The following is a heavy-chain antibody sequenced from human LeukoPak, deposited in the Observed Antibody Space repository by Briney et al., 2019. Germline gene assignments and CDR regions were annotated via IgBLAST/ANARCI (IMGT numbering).Heavy chain of an antibody. CDR1: GYTLTELS. D-gene: IGHD3-16*02. CDR3: ATPYDYVWGSYRLGPGAFDI. V-gene: IGHV1-24*01. Sequence: ASVKVSCKVSGYTLTELSMHWVRQAPGKGLEWMGGFDPEDGETIYAQKFQGRVTMTEDTSTDTAYMELSSLRSEDTAVYYCATPYDYVWGSYRLGPGAFDIWGQGTMVTVSS. CDR2: FDPEDGET. J-gene: IGHJ3*02.